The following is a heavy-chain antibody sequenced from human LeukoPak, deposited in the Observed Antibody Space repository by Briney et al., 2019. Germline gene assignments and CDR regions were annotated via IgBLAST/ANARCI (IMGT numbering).Heavy chain of an antibody. CDR3: ARGDDSSGYYHFDY. J-gene: IGHJ4*02. D-gene: IGHD3-22*01. Sequence: SVKVSCKASGGTFSSYTISWVRQAPGQGLEWMGRIIPILGIANYAQKFQGRVTITADKSTSTAYMELSSLRPEDTAVYYCARGDDSSGYYHFDYWGQGTLVTVSS. V-gene: IGHV1-69*02. CDR2: IIPILGIA. CDR1: GGTFSSYT.